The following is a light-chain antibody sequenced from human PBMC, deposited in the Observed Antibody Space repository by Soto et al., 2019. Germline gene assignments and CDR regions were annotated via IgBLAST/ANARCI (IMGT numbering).Light chain of an antibody. V-gene: IGKV3-11*01. CDR3: QQRSDWPLT. CDR2: DAS. Sequence: EIVLTQSPATLSLSPGEGATLSCRASQSVSSYLAWYQQKPGQAPRLLIYDASNRATGIPARFSGSGSGTDFTLTISSLEPEDFVVYYCQQRSDWPLTFGPGTKVDFK. J-gene: IGKJ3*01. CDR1: QSVSSY.